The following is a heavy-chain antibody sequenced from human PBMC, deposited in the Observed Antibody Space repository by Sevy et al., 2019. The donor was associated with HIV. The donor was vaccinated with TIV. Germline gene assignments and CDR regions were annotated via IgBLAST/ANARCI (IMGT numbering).Heavy chain of an antibody. CDR1: GFTFSSYA. CDR2: ISWNSGSI. V-gene: IGHV3-9*01. D-gene: IGHD1-1*01. J-gene: IGHJ6*02. Sequence: GGSLRLSCAASGFTFSSYAMHWVRQAPGKGLEWVSGISWNSGSIGYADSVKGRFTISRDNAKNSLYLQMNSLRAEDTALYYCAKDSLQGPYYYYGMDVWGQGTTVTVSS. CDR3: AKDSLQGPYYYYGMDV.